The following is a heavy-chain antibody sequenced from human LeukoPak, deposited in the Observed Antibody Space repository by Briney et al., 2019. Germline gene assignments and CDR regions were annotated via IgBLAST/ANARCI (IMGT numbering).Heavy chain of an antibody. D-gene: IGHD6-19*01. Sequence: GGSLRLSCAASGFTVSSNYMTWVRQAPGKGLEWVSVIYSGGSTYYADSVKGRFTISRDNSKSTLYLQMNSLRVEDTAVCYCARGIAVADTGFFDYWGQGTLVTVSS. J-gene: IGHJ4*02. CDR2: IYSGGST. CDR1: GFTVSSNY. V-gene: IGHV3-66*01. CDR3: ARGIAVADTGFFDY.